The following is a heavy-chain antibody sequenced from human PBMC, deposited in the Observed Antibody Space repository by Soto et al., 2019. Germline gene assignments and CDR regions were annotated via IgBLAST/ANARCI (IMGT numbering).Heavy chain of an antibody. V-gene: IGHV3-9*01. CDR2: ISWNSDVK. CDR3: ARDMAHYDFWGHNERGLDV. CDR1: GFTFEDSV. Sequence: SLRLSCVVSGFTFEDSVMHWVRQVPGKGLEWVSGISWNSDVKGYADSVRGRFTISRDNARNSLFLQMTSLRGEDSALYYCARDMAHYDFWGHNERGLDVCRQLTAVTVSS. D-gene: IGHD3-3*01. J-gene: IGHJ6*02.